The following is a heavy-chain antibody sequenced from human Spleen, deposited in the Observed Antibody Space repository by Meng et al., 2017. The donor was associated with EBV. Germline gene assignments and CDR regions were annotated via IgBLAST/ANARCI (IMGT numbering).Heavy chain of an antibody. CDR3: ARGSVGFAELSLLDY. CDR2: SNAGNGNT. CDR1: GYTCTNCD. V-gene: IGHV1-3*01. Sequence: LLSSGAELTKLGASLKVSCKAYGYTCTNCDINWVRQDPGQRLEWMGWSNAGNGNTKYSQKFQGRVTITRDTSASTAYMEVSSLRSEDTAIYYCARGSVGFAELSLLDYWGQGTLVTVSS. J-gene: IGHJ4*02. D-gene: IGHD3-10*01.